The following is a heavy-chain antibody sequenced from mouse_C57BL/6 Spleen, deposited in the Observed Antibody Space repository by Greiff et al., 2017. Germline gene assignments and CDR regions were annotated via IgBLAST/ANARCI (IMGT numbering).Heavy chain of an antibody. CDR2: INPYNGGT. Sequence: VQLQQSGPVLVKPGASVKMSCKASGYTFTDYYMNWVKQSPGKSLEWIGVINPYNGGTSYNQKFKGKATLTVDKSSSTAYMELNSLTSEDSAVYYCARGAGLFDYWGQGTTLTVSS. CDR3: ARGAGLFDY. D-gene: IGHD3-3*01. V-gene: IGHV1-19*01. CDR1: GYTFTDYY. J-gene: IGHJ2*01.